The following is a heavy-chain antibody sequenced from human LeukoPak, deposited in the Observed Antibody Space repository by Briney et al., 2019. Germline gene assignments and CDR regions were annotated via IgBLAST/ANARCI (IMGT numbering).Heavy chain of an antibody. D-gene: IGHD4/OR15-4a*01. CDR2: IYYSGSA. Sequence: SETLSLTCTVSGGSISSSSYYWGWIRQPPGKGLEWIGSIYYSGSAYYNPSLKSRVTISVDTSKNQFSLKLSSVTAADTAVYYCASPGRDYGDLPFDYWGQGTLVTVSS. CDR1: GGSISSSSYY. J-gene: IGHJ4*02. CDR3: ASPGRDYGDLPFDY. V-gene: IGHV4-39*01.